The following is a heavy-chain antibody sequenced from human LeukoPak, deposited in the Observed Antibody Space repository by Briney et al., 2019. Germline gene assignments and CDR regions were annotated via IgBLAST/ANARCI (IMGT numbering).Heavy chain of an antibody. Sequence: PSETLSLTCTVSGGSMSSSSYFWGWIRQPPGKGLEWIGSIYYIGITYYNPSLRSRLSISVDTSKNQFSLRLSSVTAADTAVYYCARSSPTYYYDSSGYAFDIWGQGTMVTVSS. CDR1: GGSMSSSSYF. CDR3: ARSSPTYYYDSSGYAFDI. CDR2: IYYIGIT. V-gene: IGHV4-39*01. D-gene: IGHD3-22*01. J-gene: IGHJ3*02.